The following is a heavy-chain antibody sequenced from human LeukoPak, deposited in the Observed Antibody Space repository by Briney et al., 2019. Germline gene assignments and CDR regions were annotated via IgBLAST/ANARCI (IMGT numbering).Heavy chain of an antibody. J-gene: IGHJ4*02. V-gene: IGHV3-7*01. CDR1: GFTFSSYW. CDR3: ARDPLDRVPATAIPVRENY. Sequence: GGSLRLSCAASGFTFSSYWMSWVRQAPGKGLEWVANIKQDGSEKYYVDSVKGRFNISRDNAKNSLYLQMNSLRAEDTAVYYCARDPLDRVPATAIPVRENYWGQGTLVTVSS. CDR2: IKQDGSEK. D-gene: IGHD2-2*02.